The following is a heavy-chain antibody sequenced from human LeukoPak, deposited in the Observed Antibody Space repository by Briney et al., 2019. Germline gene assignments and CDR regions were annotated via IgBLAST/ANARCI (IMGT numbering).Heavy chain of an antibody. CDR3: ASDSKILRRSVLRCFAWLFYLHY. J-gene: IGHJ4*02. CDR2: ISSNGSST. Sequence: PGGSLRLSCAASGFTFSSYTMHWVRQAPGKGLEYVSAISSNGSSTYYANSVKGRFTISKDNSKNTMYLQMGSLTAEDMAVYYCASDSKILRRSVLRCFAWLFYLHYWGQGTLVTVSS. V-gene: IGHV3-64*01. CDR1: GFTFSSYT. D-gene: IGHD3-9*01.